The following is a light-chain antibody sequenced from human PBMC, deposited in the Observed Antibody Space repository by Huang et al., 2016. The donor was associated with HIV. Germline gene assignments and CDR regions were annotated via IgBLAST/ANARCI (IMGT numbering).Light chain of an antibody. CDR2: AAY. J-gene: IGKJ4*01. CDR1: QGVSSW. Sequence: DIQMTQSPFSVSASVGDRVTITCRASQGVSSWLAWYQQKPGKAPKLLIYAAYSLQSGVTSRFGGSGSGTDFTLSISSLQPEDFATYYCQQTNNFPLTFGGGTKVEIK. V-gene: IGKV1D-12*01. CDR3: QQTNNFPLT.